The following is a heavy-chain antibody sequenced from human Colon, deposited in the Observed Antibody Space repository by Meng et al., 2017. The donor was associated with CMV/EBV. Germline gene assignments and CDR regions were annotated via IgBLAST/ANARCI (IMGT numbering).Heavy chain of an antibody. CDR3: AHRRTIFGGFDP. CDR2: FYWNDDQ. V-gene: IGHV2-5*01. CDR1: GFDLNTSTMD. J-gene: IGHJ5*02. D-gene: IGHD3-3*01. Sequence: SFSGFDLNTSTMDVGWFRQPPGKALEWLALFYWNDDQRYSPSLRNRLTLTKDTSKNQLVLTMTNMDPVDTGTYFCAHRRTIFGGFDPWGQGSLVTVSS.